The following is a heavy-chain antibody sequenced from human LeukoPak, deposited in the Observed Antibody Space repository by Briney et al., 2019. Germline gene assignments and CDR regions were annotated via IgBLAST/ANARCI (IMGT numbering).Heavy chain of an antibody. V-gene: IGHV1-3*01. CDR2: ISAGNGNT. CDR3: AREDLSCPRPCYYYYGMDV. D-gene: IGHD2-2*01. Sequence: ASVKVSCKASGYTFTSYAIHWVRQAPGQRVEWMGWISAGNGNTKYSQNFQGRVTFISNTSATTAFMELSSLRSEDAAVYYCAREDLSCPRPCYYYYGMDVWGQGTTVTVSS. J-gene: IGHJ6*02. CDR1: GYTFTSYA.